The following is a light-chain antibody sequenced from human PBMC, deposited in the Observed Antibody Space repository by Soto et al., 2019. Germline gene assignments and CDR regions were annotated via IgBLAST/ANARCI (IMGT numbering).Light chain of an antibody. J-gene: IGKJ1*01. CDR2: GAS. V-gene: IGKV3-15*01. CDR1: QSVGSN. Sequence: EIVMTQSPATLSVSPGERATLSCRASQSVGSNLAWYQQKPGQAPRLLIYGASTRATDIPARFSGSGSGTEFALTINSLQSEDFAVYFCQQFNVWHRTFGQGTKMEI. CDR3: QQFNVWHRT.